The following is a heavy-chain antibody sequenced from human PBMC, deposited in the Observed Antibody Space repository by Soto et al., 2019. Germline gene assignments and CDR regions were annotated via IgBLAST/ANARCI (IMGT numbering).Heavy chain of an antibody. CDR3: ARGISPFDY. Sequence: TGGSLRLSCAASGFTFSSYAMSWVRQAPGKGLEWVSAISGSGGSTYYADSVKGRFTISTDNAKNSVYLQMTSLKAEDSAVYYCARGISPFDYWGQGTVVTVSS. V-gene: IGHV3-23*01. D-gene: IGHD3-3*02. CDR1: GFTFSSYA. CDR2: ISGSGGST. J-gene: IGHJ4*02.